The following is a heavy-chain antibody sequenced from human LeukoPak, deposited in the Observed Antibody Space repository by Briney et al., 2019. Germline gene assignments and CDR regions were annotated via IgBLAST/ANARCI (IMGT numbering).Heavy chain of an antibody. CDR2: IWYDGSNK. CDR3: ARDFRFVVAATNYYYGMDV. D-gene: IGHD2-15*01. Sequence: PGGSLRLSCAASGFTFSSYGMHWVRQAPGKGLEWVAVIWYDGSNKYYADSVKGRFTISRDNSKNTLYLQMNSLRAEDTAVYYCARDFRFVVAATNYYYGMDVWGKGTTVTVSS. V-gene: IGHV3-33*01. CDR1: GFTFSSYG. J-gene: IGHJ6*04.